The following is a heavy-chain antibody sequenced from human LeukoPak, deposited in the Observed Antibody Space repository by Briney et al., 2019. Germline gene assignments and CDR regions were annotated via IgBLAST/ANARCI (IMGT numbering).Heavy chain of an antibody. CDR3: ARDTDYYGSGRQGYFDH. D-gene: IGHD3-10*01. Sequence: PGGSLRLSCAASGFSISDNFMGWVRQTPGKGLEWVSLIFSGGETYSADSVKGRFAISKDNSNNTLHLQMNSLRVEDTAMYYCARDTDYYGSGRQGYFDHWGQGTLVTVSS. J-gene: IGHJ1*01. V-gene: IGHV3-66*01. CDR1: GFSISDNF. CDR2: IFSGGET.